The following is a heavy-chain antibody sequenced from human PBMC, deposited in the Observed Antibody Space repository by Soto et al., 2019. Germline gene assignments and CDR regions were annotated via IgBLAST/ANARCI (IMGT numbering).Heavy chain of an antibody. V-gene: IGHV3-33*01. J-gene: IGHJ6*02. CDR2: RWYDGSKK. CDR3: STVLKGQYIYYYYGMDV. Sequence: GGSLRLSCAASGFTFSSYGMHWGRQAPGKGLEWEAVRWYDGSKKYYADSVKGRFTISRDNSKNTLYLQMNSLRAEDTAVYYFSTVLKGQYIYYYYGMDVWGQGTTVTVSS. D-gene: IGHD5-18*01. CDR1: GFTFSSYG.